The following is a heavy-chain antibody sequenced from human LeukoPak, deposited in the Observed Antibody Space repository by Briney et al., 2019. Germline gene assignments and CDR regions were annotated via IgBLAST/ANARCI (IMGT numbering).Heavy chain of an antibody. CDR3: AKAQVVTKDYGMDV. CDR1: GFIFSSYV. Sequence: GRSLRLSCAASGFIFSSYVMHWVRQAPGKGLEWVTVISYDGSDKYYADSVKGRFTISRDNSKDTLYLQMNSLRAEDTAVYYCAKAQVVTKDYGMDVWGQGTMVTVSS. D-gene: IGHD3-22*01. CDR2: ISYDGSDK. J-gene: IGHJ6*02. V-gene: IGHV3-30*18.